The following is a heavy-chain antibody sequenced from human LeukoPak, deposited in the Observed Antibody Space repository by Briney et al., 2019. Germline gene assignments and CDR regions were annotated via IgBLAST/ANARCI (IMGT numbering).Heavy chain of an antibody. CDR1: GFTFSSYG. CDR3: ARVYLGVYYYGSSGYSHLDY. Sequence: GGSLRLSCAASGFTFSSYGMHWVRQAPGKGLEWVAFIRYDGSNKYYADSVKGRFTISRDNSKNTLYLQMNSLRADDTAVYYCARVYLGVYYYGSSGYSHLDYWGQGTLVTVSS. CDR2: IRYDGSNK. V-gene: IGHV3-30*02. J-gene: IGHJ4*02. D-gene: IGHD3-22*01.